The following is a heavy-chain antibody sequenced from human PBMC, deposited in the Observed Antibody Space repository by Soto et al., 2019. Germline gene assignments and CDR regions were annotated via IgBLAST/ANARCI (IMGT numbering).Heavy chain of an antibody. CDR3: ARIGSVVVAYYYYYMDV. D-gene: IGHD2-2*01. J-gene: IGHJ6*03. CDR1: GFTVSSNY. CDR2: IYSGGST. Sequence: EVQLVESGGGLVRPGGSLRLSCAASGFTVSSNYMSWVRQAPGKGLEWVSVIYSGGSTYYADSVKGRFTISRDNSKNTLYLQMNSLRAEDTAVYYCARIGSVVVAYYYYYMDVWGKGTTVTVSS. V-gene: IGHV3-66*01.